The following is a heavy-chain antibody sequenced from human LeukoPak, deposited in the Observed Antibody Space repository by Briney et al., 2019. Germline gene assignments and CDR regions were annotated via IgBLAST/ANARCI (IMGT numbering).Heavy chain of an antibody. D-gene: IGHD6-13*01. Sequence: PSETLSLTCDVNGGSLSGSYWSWIRQSPEKGLEWIGYIYYSGSTNYNPSLKSRVTISVDTSKNQFSLKLSSVTAADTAVYYCARSLAAAALSAFDIWGQGTMVTVSS. J-gene: IGHJ3*02. CDR1: GGSLSGSY. CDR2: IYYSGST. CDR3: ARSLAAAALSAFDI. V-gene: IGHV4-59*01.